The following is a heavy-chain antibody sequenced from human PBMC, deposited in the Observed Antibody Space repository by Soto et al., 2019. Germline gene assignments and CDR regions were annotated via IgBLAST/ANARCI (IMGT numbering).Heavy chain of an antibody. D-gene: IGHD2-15*01. CDR1: GFTVSSNY. CDR3: GFGRILYY. J-gene: IGHJ4*02. CDR2: IYSGGST. Sequence: EVQLVESGGGMIQSVGSLRLSCAASGFTVSSNYMSWVRQAPGKGLEWVSVIYSGGSTYYADSVKGRFTISRDNSKNTLYLQMNSLRAEDTAVYYCGFGRILYYWGQGTLVTVSS. V-gene: IGHV3-53*01.